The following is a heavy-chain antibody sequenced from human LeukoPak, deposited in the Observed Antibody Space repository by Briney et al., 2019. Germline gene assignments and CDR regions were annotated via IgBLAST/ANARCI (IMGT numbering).Heavy chain of an antibody. CDR3: ARVVVVVAATPDY. V-gene: IGHV1-2*02. CDR1: GYTFTGYY. CDR2: INPNSGDT. D-gene: IGHD2-15*01. J-gene: IGHJ4*02. Sequence: ASVKVSCKASGYTFTGYYLHWVRQAPGQGLEWMGWINPNSGDTDYAQKFQGRVTMTRDASMSTAYMELRSLRSDDTAVYYCARVVVVVAATPDYWGQGTLVTVSS.